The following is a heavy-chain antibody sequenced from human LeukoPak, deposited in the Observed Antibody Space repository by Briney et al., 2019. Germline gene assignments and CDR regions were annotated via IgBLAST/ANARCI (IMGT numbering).Heavy chain of an antibody. CDR2: MNPNSGNT. V-gene: IGHV1-8*01. D-gene: IGHD3-16*02. CDR1: GYTFTSYD. J-gene: IGHJ6*03. Sequence: ASVKVSCKASGYTFTSYDLNWVRQATGQGLEWMGWMNPNSGNTGYAQKFQGRVTMTRNTSISTAYMELSSLRSEDTAVYYCARTDYDYVWGSYRYYYYYMDVWGKGTTVTVSS. CDR3: ARTDYDYVWGSYRYYYYYMDV.